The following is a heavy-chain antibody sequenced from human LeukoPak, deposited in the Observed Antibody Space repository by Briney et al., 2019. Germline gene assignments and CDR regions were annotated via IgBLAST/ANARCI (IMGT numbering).Heavy chain of an antibody. V-gene: IGHV4-39*01. Sequence: SETLSLTCTVSGGSISSNNYYWGWIRQPPGKGLEWIGNIYFTGSTYYSPSLKSRVTISVDTSNNQFSLKLNSVTAADTAVYYCARRLYCSSITCCRTFGYWGQGTLVIVSS. CDR3: ARRLYCSSITCCRTFGY. CDR1: GGSISSNNYY. J-gene: IGHJ4*02. CDR2: IYFTGST. D-gene: IGHD2-2*01.